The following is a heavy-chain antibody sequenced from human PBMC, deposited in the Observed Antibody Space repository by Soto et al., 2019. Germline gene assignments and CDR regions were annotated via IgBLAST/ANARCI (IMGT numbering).Heavy chain of an antibody. V-gene: IGHV3-30*04. D-gene: IGHD2-15*01. CDR3: TKSSGGSSSVGMDY. CDR1: GFIFKNYA. CDR2: ITRDGYNK. J-gene: IGHJ4*02. Sequence: LRLSCAVSGFIFKNYALNWVRQAPGKGLEWVASITRDGYNKYYADSVKCRFTISRDNSKNTLSLQMTALRVEDSSVYYCTKSSGGSSSVGMDYWGPGTLVTVSS.